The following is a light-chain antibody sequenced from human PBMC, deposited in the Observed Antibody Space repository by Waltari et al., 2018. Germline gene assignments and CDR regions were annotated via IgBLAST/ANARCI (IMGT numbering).Light chain of an antibody. Sequence: DIVMTQSPDSLAVSLGERATINCKSSQNLLYNSNKNYLSWYQQKPGQPPKLLIYWASSRQAGVPDRFSGSGSGTEFTLTISSVQAEDVAVYYCQQCDVNPITFGQGTRLEIK. CDR1: QNLLYNSNKNY. CDR2: WAS. CDR3: QQCDVNPIT. J-gene: IGKJ5*01. V-gene: IGKV4-1*01.